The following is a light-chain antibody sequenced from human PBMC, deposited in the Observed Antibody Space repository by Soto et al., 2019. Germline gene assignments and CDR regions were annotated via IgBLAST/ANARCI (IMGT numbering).Light chain of an antibody. Sequence: EIWMTQSPASLSVSAGERVTLSCRASQSVSSNLAWYQQTPGKAPKLLIYNASTRGSGVPARFSGSGSGTEFTLTISSLQSEDFAVFYCQQLNTYPLTFGRGTKVEIK. CDR2: NAS. V-gene: IGKV3-15*01. J-gene: IGKJ4*01. CDR3: QQLNTYPLT. CDR1: QSVSSN.